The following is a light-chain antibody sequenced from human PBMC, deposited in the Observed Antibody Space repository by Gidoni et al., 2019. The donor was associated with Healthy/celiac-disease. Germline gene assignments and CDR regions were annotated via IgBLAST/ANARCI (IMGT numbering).Light chain of an antibody. J-gene: IGLJ1*01. Sequence: SYVLTQPPSVSVAPGKTARITGGGTNIGSKSVHWYQQKPCQAPVLVIYYDSDRPSGIPERFSGSNSGNTATLTISRVEAGDEADYYCQVWDSSSDHYVFGTGTKVTVL. V-gene: IGLV3-21*04. CDR3: QVWDSSSDHYV. CDR1: NIGSKS. CDR2: YDS.